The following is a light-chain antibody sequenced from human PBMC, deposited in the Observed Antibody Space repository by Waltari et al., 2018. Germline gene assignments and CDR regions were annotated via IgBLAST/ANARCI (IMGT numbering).Light chain of an antibody. CDR2: LNSDGSH. J-gene: IGLJ2*01. Sequence: QLVLTQSPSASASLGASVKPTCTLSSGHSSHPIAWHPQQPEKGPRYLMRLNSDGSHTKGDGIPDRFSGSSSGAERYLTISSLQSEDEADYYCQTWATGIRVFGGGTKLTVL. CDR3: QTWATGIRV. CDR1: SGHSSHP. V-gene: IGLV4-69*01.